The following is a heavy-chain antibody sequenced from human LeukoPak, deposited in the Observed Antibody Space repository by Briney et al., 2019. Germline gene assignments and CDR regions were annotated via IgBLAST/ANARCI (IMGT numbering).Heavy chain of an antibody. J-gene: IGHJ4*02. CDR1: GFTFSSYS. V-gene: IGHV3-21*01. CDR2: ISSSSSYI. D-gene: IGHD2-2*01. Sequence: GGSLRLSCAACGFTFSSYSMNWVRQAPGKGLEWVSSISSSSSYIYYADSVKGRLTISRDNAKNSLYLQMNSLRAEDTGVYYCARRPLRYCSSTSCPLDYWGQGTLVTVSS. CDR3: ARRPLRYCSSTSCPLDY.